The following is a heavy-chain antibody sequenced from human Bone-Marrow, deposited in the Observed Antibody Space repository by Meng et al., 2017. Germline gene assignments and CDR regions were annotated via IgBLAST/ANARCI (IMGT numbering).Heavy chain of an antibody. D-gene: IGHD2-21*02. J-gene: IGHJ6*02. CDR3: AGGAVVTLIFYHAMDV. Sequence: SETLSLTCAVYGGSFSGYYWSWIRQPPGKGLEWIGEINHSGSTNYNPSLKSRVTISVDTSKNQFSLKLSSVTAADTAVYYCAGGAVVTLIFYHAMDVWGQGTTVTVSS. V-gene: IGHV4-34*01. CDR2: INHSGST. CDR1: GGSFSGYY.